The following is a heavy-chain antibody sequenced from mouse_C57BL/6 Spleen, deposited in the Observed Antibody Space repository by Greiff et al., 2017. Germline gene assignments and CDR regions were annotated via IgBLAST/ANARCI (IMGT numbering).Heavy chain of an antibody. J-gene: IGHJ2*01. V-gene: IGHV3-6*01. D-gene: IGHD1-1*01. CDR1: GYSITSGYY. CDR2: ISYDGSN. CDR3: ARVGGSSYGYFDY. Sequence: EVQVVESGPGLVKPSQSLSLTCSVTGYSITSGYYWNWIRQFPGNKLEWMGYISYDGSNNYNPSLKNRISITRDTSKNQFFLKLNSVTTEDTATYYCARVGGSSYGYFDYWGQGTTLTVSS.